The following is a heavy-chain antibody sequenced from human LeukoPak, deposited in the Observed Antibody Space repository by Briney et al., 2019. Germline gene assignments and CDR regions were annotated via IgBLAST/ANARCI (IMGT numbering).Heavy chain of an antibody. CDR1: GFTFSSYS. Sequence: PGGSLRLSCAASGFTFSSYSMNWVRQAPGKGLEWVSSISNSSSYIYYADSVKGRFTISRDNAKNSLYLQMNSLRAEDTAVYYCARSRVNCSGGSCYSGYFDYWGQGTLVTVSS. V-gene: IGHV3-21*01. CDR3: ARSRVNCSGGSCYSGYFDY. D-gene: IGHD2-15*01. J-gene: IGHJ4*02. CDR2: ISNSSSYI.